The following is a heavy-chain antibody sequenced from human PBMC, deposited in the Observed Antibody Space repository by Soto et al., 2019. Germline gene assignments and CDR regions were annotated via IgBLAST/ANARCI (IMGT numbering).Heavy chain of an antibody. J-gene: IGHJ6*02. Sequence: GGSLRLSCAASGFTFSGYSMNWVRQSPGKGLEWVSSISSSSSYIYYADSVKGRFTISRDNAKNSLYLQMNSLRAEDTAVYYCARVMYSSSPGDYYYYYGMDVWGQGTTVTVSS. CDR3: ARVMYSSSPGDYYYYYGMDV. D-gene: IGHD6-6*01. CDR2: ISSSSSYI. V-gene: IGHV3-21*01. CDR1: GFTFSGYS.